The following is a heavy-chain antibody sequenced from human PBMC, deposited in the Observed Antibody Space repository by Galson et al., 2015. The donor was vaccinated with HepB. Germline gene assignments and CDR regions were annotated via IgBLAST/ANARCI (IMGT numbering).Heavy chain of an antibody. V-gene: IGHV3-48*02. D-gene: IGHD5-18*01. CDR1: GFTFSSYS. CDR3: ARDRIQLWSSNWFDP. Sequence: SLRLSCAASGFTFSSYSMNWVRQAPGKGLEWVSYISSSSSTIYYADSVKGRFTISRDNAKNSLYLQMNSLRDEDTAVYYCARDRIQLWSSNWFDPWGQGTLVTVSS. CDR2: ISSSSSTI. J-gene: IGHJ5*02.